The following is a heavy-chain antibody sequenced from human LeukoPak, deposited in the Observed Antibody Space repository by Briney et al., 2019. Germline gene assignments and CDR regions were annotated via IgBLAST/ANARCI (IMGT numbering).Heavy chain of an antibody. Sequence: PGGSLRLSCAASGFTFSSYSMNWVRQAPGKGLEWVSSISSSSSYIYYADSVKGRFTISRDNAKNSLYLQMNSLRAEDTALYYCARDRYSNTWYYFREFDPWGQGTLVTVSS. CDR3: ARDRYSNTWYYFREFDP. CDR2: ISSSSSYI. J-gene: IGHJ5*02. V-gene: IGHV3-21*04. D-gene: IGHD6-13*01. CDR1: GFTFSSYS.